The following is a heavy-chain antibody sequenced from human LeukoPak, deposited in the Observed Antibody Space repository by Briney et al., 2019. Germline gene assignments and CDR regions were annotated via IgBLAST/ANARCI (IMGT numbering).Heavy chain of an antibody. CDR3: ARGHRYYDSSGYYDSDY. CDR1: GGSISRSNYF. Sequence: SETLSLTCTVSGGSISRSNYFWGWIRQPPGKGLEWIGSIYYSGSTYYNPSLRSRVTISVDTSKNQFSLKLTSVTAADTAVYYCARGHRYYDSSGYYDSDYWGQGTLVTVSS. V-gene: IGHV4-39*07. CDR2: IYYSGST. D-gene: IGHD3-22*01. J-gene: IGHJ4*02.